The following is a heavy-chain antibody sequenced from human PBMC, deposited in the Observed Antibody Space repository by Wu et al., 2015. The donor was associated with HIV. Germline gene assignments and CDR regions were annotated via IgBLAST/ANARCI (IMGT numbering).Heavy chain of an antibody. J-gene: IGHJ4*02. CDR3: ASVVTAAAGTFDY. CDR2: IIPIFGTA. Sequence: QVRLLQSGAEVRRPGASVEVSCKASGGTFSSYAISWVRQAPGQGLEWMGRIIPIFGTANYAQKFQGRVTITADESTSTAYMELSSLRSEDTAVYYCASVVTAAAGTFDYWGQGTLVTVSS. V-gene: IGHV1-69*18. D-gene: IGHD6-13*01. CDR1: GGTFSSYA.